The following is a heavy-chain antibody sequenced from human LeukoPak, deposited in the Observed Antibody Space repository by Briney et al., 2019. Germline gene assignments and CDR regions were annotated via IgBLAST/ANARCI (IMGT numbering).Heavy chain of an antibody. Sequence: SETLSLTCTVSGGSISSGSYFWSWIRQPPGKGLEWIGYIYYSGSTNYNPSLKSRVTISVDTSKNQFSLKLSSVTAADTAVYYCARLVVRGVISRYYYYMDVWGKGTTVTVSS. V-gene: IGHV4-61*01. CDR3: ARLVVRGVISRYYYYMDV. J-gene: IGHJ6*03. CDR1: GGSISSGSYF. D-gene: IGHD3-10*01. CDR2: IYYSGST.